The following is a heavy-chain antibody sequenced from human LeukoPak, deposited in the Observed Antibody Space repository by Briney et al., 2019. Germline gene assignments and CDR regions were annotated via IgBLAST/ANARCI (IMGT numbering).Heavy chain of an antibody. CDR3: ARQLSYGDYVFFDY. V-gene: IGHV4-4*07. D-gene: IGHD4-17*01. Sequence: SETLSLTCTVSGGSISSYYWSWIRQPAGKGLEWIGRIYTSGSTNYNSSLKSRVTMSVDTSKNQFSLKLSSVTAADTAVYYCARQLSYGDYVFFDYWGQGTLVTVSS. CDR1: GGSISSYY. J-gene: IGHJ4*02. CDR2: IYTSGST.